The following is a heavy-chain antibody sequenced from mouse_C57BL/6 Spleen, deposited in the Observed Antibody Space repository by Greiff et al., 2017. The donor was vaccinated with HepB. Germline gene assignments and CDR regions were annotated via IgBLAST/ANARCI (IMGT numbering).Heavy chain of an antibody. CDR2: IHPNSGST. CDR1: GYTFTSYW. CDR3: ARGYYYGSSPYFDY. D-gene: IGHD1-1*01. V-gene: IGHV1-64*01. J-gene: IGHJ2*01. Sequence: QVQLKQPGAELVKPGASVKLSCKASGYTFTSYWMHWVKQRPGQGLEWIGMIHPNSGSTNYNEKFKSKATLTVDKSSSTAYMQLSSLTSEDSAVYYCARGYYYGSSPYFDYWGQGTTLTVSS.